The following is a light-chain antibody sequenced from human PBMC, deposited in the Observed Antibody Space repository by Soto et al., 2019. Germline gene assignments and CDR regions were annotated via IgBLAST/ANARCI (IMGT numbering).Light chain of an antibody. J-gene: IGKJ2*01. CDR1: QSFSSTF. CDR2: GAS. Sequence: EILLTQSPDSLSLSPGDRATLSCRASQSFSSTFFAWYQQKPGQAPRLLIYGASSRATGIPARFSGSGSGTDFTLTISSLEPEDFAVYYCQQRSNWPPYTFGQGTKLEIK. V-gene: IGKV3D-20*02. CDR3: QQRSNWPPYT.